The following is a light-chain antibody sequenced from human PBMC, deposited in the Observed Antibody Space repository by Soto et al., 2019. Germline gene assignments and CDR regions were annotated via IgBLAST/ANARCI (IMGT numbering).Light chain of an antibody. J-gene: IGKJ1*01. CDR2: DAS. Sequence: DIQMTQSPSTLSASVGDGVTITCRASQSISNRLAWYQQKPGEAPKYLIYDASTLDSGAPSRFSGSGSGTEFTLSISSLQPEDFATYYCQQYNSYPWTVGQGNKVEI. CDR1: QSISNR. V-gene: IGKV1-5*01. CDR3: QQYNSYPWT.